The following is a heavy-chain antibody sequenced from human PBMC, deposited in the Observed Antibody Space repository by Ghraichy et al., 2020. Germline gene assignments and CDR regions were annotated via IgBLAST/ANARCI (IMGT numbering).Heavy chain of an antibody. CDR2: IKSKTDGGTT. CDR1: GFTFSNAW. D-gene: IGHD2-2*01. CDR3: TTVGRVVVVPAATSYIRYYYYYMDV. V-gene: IGHV3-15*07. Sequence: GGSLRLSCAASGFTFSNAWMNWVRQAPGKGLEWVGRIKSKTDGGTTDYAAPVKGRFTISRDDSKNTLYLQMNSLKTEDTAVYYCTTVGRVVVVPAATSYIRYYYYYMDVWGKGTTVTVSS. J-gene: IGHJ6*03.